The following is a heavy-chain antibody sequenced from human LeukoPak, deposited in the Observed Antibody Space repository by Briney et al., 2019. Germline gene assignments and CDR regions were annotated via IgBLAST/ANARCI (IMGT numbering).Heavy chain of an antibody. CDR3: AKDRVDFWSGCLDAFDI. Sequence: GSLRLSCAASGFTFSSYAMSWVRQAPGKGLEWVSAISGSGGSTYYADSVKGRFTISRDNSKNTLYLQMNSLRAEDTAVYYCAKDRVDFWSGCLDAFDIWGQGTMVTVSS. D-gene: IGHD3-3*01. CDR1: GFTFSSYA. J-gene: IGHJ3*02. CDR2: ISGSGGST. V-gene: IGHV3-23*01.